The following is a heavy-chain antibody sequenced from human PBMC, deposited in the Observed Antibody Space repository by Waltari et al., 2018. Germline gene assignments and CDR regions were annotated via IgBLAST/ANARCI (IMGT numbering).Heavy chain of an antibody. D-gene: IGHD6-19*01. CDR3: ARGRQWLVSGFDY. CDR2: INHSGST. V-gene: IGHV4-34*01. J-gene: IGHJ4*02. Sequence: QPPGKGLEWIGEINHSGSTNYNPSLKSRVTISVDTSKNQFSLKLSSVTAADTAVYYCARGRQWLVSGFDYWGQGTLVTVSS.